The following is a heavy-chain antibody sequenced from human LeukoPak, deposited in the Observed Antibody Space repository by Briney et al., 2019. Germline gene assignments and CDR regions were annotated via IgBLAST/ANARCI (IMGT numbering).Heavy chain of an antibody. CDR3: ARGGGYDFWSGYSNDAFDI. D-gene: IGHD3-3*01. CDR1: GGSISSYY. CDR2: IFYSGST. Sequence: SETLSLTCTVSGGSISSYYWSWIRQPPGKGLEWIGYIFYSGSTYYNPSLKSRVTISVHTSKNQFSLKLTSVTAADTAVYYCARGGGYDFWSGYSNDAFDIWGQGTMVTVSS. J-gene: IGHJ3*02. V-gene: IGHV4-59*12.